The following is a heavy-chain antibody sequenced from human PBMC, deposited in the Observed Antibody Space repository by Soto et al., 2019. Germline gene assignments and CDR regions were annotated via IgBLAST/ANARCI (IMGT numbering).Heavy chain of an antibody. CDR3: AKDPVVPAAPRQYYYYGMDV. CDR2: ISGSGGST. J-gene: IGHJ6*02. CDR1: GFTFSSYA. V-gene: IGHV3-23*01. Sequence: AGGSLRLSCAASGFTFSSYAMSWVRQAPGKGLEWVSAISGSGGSTYYADSVKGRFTISRDNSKNTLYLQMNSLRAEDTAVYYCAKDPVVPAAPRQYYYYGMDVWGQGTTVTVSS. D-gene: IGHD2-2*01.